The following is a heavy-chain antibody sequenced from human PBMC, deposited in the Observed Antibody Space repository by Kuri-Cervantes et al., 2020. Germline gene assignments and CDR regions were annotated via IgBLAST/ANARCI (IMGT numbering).Heavy chain of an antibody. CDR3: ARNDTEKDAFDI. V-gene: IGHV4-31*11. D-gene: IGHD3-9*01. CDR1: GASINSGGYY. CDR2: IYYSGST. Sequence: SETLSLTCAVSGASINSGGYYWSWIRQHPGKGLEWIGYIYYSGSTYYNPSLKSRVSISVDTSKNQFSLKLNSVTAADTAVFYCARNDTEKDAFDIWGQGTMVTVSS. J-gene: IGHJ3*02.